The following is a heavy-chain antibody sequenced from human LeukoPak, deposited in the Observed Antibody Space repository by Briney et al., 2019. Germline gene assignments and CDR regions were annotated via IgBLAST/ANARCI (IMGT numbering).Heavy chain of an antibody. CDR2: ISPTGSTT. Sequence: GGSLRLSCTASGFSFSGHWMHWARQLPGKGLVWVSRISPTGSTTSYADSVKGRFTVSRDNAKNTLYLQVNNLRAEDTAVYYCARGPNSNWSGLDFWGQGTLLTVSS. CDR3: ARGPNSNWSGLDF. V-gene: IGHV3-74*01. CDR1: GFSFSGHW. D-gene: IGHD6-6*01. J-gene: IGHJ4*02.